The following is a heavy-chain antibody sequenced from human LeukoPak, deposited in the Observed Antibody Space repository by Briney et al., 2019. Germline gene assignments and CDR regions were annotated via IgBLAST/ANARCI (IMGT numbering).Heavy chain of an antibody. Sequence: SETLSLTCAVYGGSFSGYYWSWIRQPPGKGLEWIGEINHSGSTNYNPSLKSRVTISVDTSKNQFSLKLSSVTAADTAVYYCARGARRRDGYNYDYYYYMDGWGKGTTVTVSS. V-gene: IGHV4-34*01. CDR3: ARGARRRDGYNYDYYYYMDG. CDR2: INHSGST. CDR1: GGSFSGYY. J-gene: IGHJ6*03. D-gene: IGHD5-24*01.